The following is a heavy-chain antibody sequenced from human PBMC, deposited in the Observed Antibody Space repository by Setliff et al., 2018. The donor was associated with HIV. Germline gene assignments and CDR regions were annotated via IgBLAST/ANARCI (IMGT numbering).Heavy chain of an antibody. J-gene: IGHJ6*03. V-gene: IGHV4-4*08. CDR1: GGSINSYY. CDR2: KHTSGST. D-gene: IGHD1-26*01. CDR3: ARGVNSGTYWGFYYYMDV. Sequence: PSETLSLTCSVSGGSINSYYWNWVRQPPGKGLEWIAYKHTSGSTNYNPSLKSRVIISVDRSKNQFSLRLSSVTAADTAIYYCARGVNSGTYWGFYYYMDVWGKGTTVTVSS.